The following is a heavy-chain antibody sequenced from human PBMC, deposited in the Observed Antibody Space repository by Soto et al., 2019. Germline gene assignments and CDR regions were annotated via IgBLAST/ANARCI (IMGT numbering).Heavy chain of an antibody. D-gene: IGHD3-22*01. CDR1: GFRFSDYS. V-gene: IGHV3-48*01. CDR2: IRNSRITI. J-gene: IGHJ1*01. Sequence: GGSLRLSCAASGFRFSDYSMNWVRQAPGRGLEWVSYIRNSRITIHYADSVKGRFAISRDNSKNTLYLQMNSLRAEDTAVYYCAKDYYDSSGYYPPEYFQHWGQGTLVTVSS. CDR3: AKDYYDSSGYYPPEYFQH.